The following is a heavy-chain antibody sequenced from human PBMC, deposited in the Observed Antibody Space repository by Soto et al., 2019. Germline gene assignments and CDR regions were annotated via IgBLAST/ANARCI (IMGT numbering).Heavy chain of an antibody. J-gene: IGHJ4*02. Sequence: SETLSLTCAVSGGSISSGGYSWSWIRKPPGKGLEWIGYIYHSGSTYYNPSLKSRVTISVDRSKNQFSLKLSSVTAADTAVYYCARGGKYYYDSSGYYPRLDYWGQGTLVTVSS. CDR1: GGSISSGGYS. V-gene: IGHV4-30-2*01. CDR2: IYHSGST. CDR3: ARGGKYYYDSSGYYPRLDY. D-gene: IGHD3-22*01.